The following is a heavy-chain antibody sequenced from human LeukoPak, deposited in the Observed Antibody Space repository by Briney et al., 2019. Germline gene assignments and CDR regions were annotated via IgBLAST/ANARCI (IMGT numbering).Heavy chain of an antibody. V-gene: IGHV4-4*07. CDR3: ARLKYYDSTGYTPGYYMDV. Sequence: SETLSLTCTVSGGSIISYYWSWVWQSAGKGLEWIGRIYPSGSTEYNTSLKSRVTMSVDMSKKQFSLKLTSVTAADTAVYYCARLKYYDSTGYTPGYYMDVWGKGTTVTVSS. CDR2: IYPSGST. CDR1: GGSIISYY. D-gene: IGHD3-22*01. J-gene: IGHJ6*03.